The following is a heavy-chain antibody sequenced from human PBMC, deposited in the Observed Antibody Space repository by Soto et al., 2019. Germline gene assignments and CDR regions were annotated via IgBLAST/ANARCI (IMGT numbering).Heavy chain of an antibody. CDR3: ARVDKKLGEADY. CDR2: ISAYNGNT. D-gene: IGHD3-16*01. V-gene: IGHV1-18*01. Sequence: ASVKVSCKASGYTFTSYGISWVRQAPGQGLEWMGWISAYNGNTNYAQKLQGRVTMTTDTSTSTAHLELRSLRTDDTAVYYGARVDKKLGEADYWGQGTLVTVSS. CDR1: GYTFTSYG. J-gene: IGHJ4*02.